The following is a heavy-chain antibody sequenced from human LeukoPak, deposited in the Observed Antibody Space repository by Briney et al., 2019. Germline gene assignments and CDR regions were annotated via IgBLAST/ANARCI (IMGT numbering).Heavy chain of an antibody. J-gene: IGHJ5*02. V-gene: IGHV6-1*01. CDR2: TYYRSKWHN. CDR3: ARRLTQYDCFDP. Sequence: SQTLSLTCAISGDSVSNKNTAWNWIRKSPSRGLEWLGRTYYRSKWHNTYAASVKSRITINPDTSKNQFSLHLNSVTPEDTAVYYCARRLTQYDCFDPWGQGILVTVSS. CDR1: GDSVSNKNTA. D-gene: IGHD2-2*01.